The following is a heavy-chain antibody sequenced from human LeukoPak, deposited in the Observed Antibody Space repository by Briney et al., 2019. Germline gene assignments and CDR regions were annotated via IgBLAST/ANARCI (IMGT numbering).Heavy chain of an antibody. J-gene: IGHJ6*02. CDR2: IKQDGSEK. Sequence: PGGSLRLSCAASGFTFSSYRMSWVRQAPGKGLEWVANIKQDGSEKYYVDSVKGRFTISRDNAKNSLYLQMNSLRAEDTAVYYCARDSNHRHPPFYYYYGMDVWGQGTTVTVSS. CDR3: ARDSNHRHPPFYYYYGMDV. V-gene: IGHV3-7*01. CDR1: GFTFSSYR.